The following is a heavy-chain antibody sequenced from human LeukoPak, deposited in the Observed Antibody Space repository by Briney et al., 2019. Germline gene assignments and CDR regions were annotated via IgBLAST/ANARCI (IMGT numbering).Heavy chain of an antibody. V-gene: IGHV4-38-2*02. J-gene: IGHJ3*02. CDR2: ISTSGST. D-gene: IGHD1-26*01. CDR1: GYSLTSGYY. CDR3: AGRESGSGSYYDAFDI. Sequence: SETLSLTCIVPGYSLTSGYYWGWIRRPPGKGLEWIGRISTSGSTNYNPSLKSRVSISVDTTNKHFSLQLSSLTAADTAVDYCAGRESGSGSYYDAFDIWGQGTMVTVSS.